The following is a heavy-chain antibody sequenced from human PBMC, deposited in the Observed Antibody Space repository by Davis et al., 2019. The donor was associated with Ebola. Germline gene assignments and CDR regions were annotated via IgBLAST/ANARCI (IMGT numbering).Heavy chain of an antibody. CDR1: GGTFSSYA. Sequence: SVKVSCKASGGTFSSYAISWVRQAPGQGLEWMGGIIPIFGTANYAQKFQGRVTITADKSTSTAYMELSSLRSEDTAVYYCTTTVTTEGKYGMDVWGQGTTVTVSS. J-gene: IGHJ6*02. V-gene: IGHV1-69*06. CDR3: TTTVTTEGKYGMDV. CDR2: IIPIFGTA. D-gene: IGHD4-17*01.